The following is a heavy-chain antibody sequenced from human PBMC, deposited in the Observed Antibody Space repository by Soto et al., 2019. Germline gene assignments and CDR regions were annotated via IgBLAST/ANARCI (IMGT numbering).Heavy chain of an antibody. Sequence: QVQLQESGPGLVKPSGTLSLTCTVSGGSISSYYWSWIRQPPGKGLEWIGYIYYSGSTNYNPSLKRRVTISVDTSKNQFSLKLSSVTAADTAVYYCARDYGDYFDFWGQGTLVTVSS. CDR2: IYYSGST. CDR1: GGSISSYY. J-gene: IGHJ4*02. CDR3: ARDYGDYFDF. V-gene: IGHV4-59*01. D-gene: IGHD4-17*01.